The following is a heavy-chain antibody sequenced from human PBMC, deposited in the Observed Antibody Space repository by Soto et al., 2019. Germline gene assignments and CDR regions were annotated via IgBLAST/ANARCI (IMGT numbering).Heavy chain of an antibody. Sequence: EVQLLESGGGLVQPGGSLRLSCAASGFTFSSYAMSWVRQAPGKGLEWVSAISGSGGSTYYADSVKGRFTISRDNSKKRVYLKRNSLRAEDRAVYYGAKGTTLRGNAIDQRGQGTLVTVSS. J-gene: IGHJ4*02. D-gene: IGHD2-8*01. V-gene: IGHV3-23*01. CDR3: AKGTTLRGNAIDQ. CDR1: GFTFSSYA. CDR2: ISGSGGST.